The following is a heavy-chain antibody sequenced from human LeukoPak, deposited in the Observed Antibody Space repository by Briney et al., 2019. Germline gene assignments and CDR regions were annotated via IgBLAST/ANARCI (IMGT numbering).Heavy chain of an antibody. CDR1: GGSFSGYY. V-gene: IGHV4-34*01. D-gene: IGHD3-10*01. J-gene: IGHJ4*02. CDR2: INHGGST. CDR3: ARPYGSY. Sequence: SETLSLTCAVYGGSFSGYYWSWIRQPPGKGLEWIGEINHGGSTNYNPSLKSRVTISVDTSKNQFSLKLSSVTAADTAVYYCARPYGSYWGQGTLVTVSS.